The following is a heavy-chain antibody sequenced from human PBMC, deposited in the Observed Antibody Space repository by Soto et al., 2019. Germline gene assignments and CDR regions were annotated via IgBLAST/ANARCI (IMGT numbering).Heavy chain of an antibody. CDR2: SYYSGNT. V-gene: IGHV4-30-4*01. J-gene: IGHJ4*02. Sequence: SETLSLTCSVSGGSISSSDNYWSWIRQPPGKGLEWIGYSYYSGNTYYNPSLKSRVTISVDTSKNQFSLKLGSVTAADTAMYYCASERDSYNSLVSWGQGTLVTVSS. CDR3: ASERDSYNSLVS. D-gene: IGHD5-12*01. CDR1: GGSISSSDNY.